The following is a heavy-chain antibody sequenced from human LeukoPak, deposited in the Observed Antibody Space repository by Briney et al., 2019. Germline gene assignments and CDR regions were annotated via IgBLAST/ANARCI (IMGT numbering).Heavy chain of an antibody. Sequence: PGGSLRLSCAASGFSFNSYGMNWVRQAPGKGLEWVSYISGSSSTIYYADSVKGRFTISRDNAENSLYLQMNSLRAEDTAVYYCAKDGSLYGSGSYSDYWGQGTLVTVSS. CDR1: GFSFNSYG. J-gene: IGHJ4*02. V-gene: IGHV3-48*01. D-gene: IGHD3-10*01. CDR3: AKDGSLYGSGSYSDY. CDR2: ISGSSSTI.